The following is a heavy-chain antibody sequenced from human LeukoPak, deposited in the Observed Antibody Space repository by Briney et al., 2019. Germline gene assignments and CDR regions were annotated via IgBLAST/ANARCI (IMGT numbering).Heavy chain of an antibody. CDR2: MNPHGDYT. CDR3: ARGLTDGLTGNDLLDV. D-gene: IGHD1-14*01. Sequence: ASVKVSCKASGYNFKSYDINWVRQSSGQGLEWMGWMNPHGDYTGYAQKFQDRVTMTSDSSTTTAYMELRSLTSEDTALYYCARGLTDGLTGNDLLDVWGLGTMVIVTS. V-gene: IGHV1-8*01. J-gene: IGHJ3*01. CDR1: GYNFKSYD.